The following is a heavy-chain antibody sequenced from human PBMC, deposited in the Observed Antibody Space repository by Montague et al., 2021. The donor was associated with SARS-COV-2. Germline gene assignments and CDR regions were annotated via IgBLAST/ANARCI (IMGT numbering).Heavy chain of an antibody. J-gene: IGHJ3*02. V-gene: IGHV2-70*01. CDR2: IDWDDDK. Sequence: PALVKPTQTLTLTCTFSGFSLSTSGMCVSWIRQPPGKALEWLALIDWDDDKYYSTSLKTRLTISKDTSKNQVVLTVTNMDPVDTATYYCARSLLWFGELNAFDIWGQGTMVTVSS. D-gene: IGHD3-10*01. CDR3: ARSLLWFGELNAFDI. CDR1: GFSLSTSGMC.